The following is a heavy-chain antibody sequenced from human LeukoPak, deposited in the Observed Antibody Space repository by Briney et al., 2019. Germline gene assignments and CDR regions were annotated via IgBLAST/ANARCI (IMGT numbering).Heavy chain of an antibody. Sequence: SETLSLTCTVSGRSISSGDYFWTWVRQPPGKGLECIGYIYYTGSTYYTPSLKSRVTISVDTSNNQFSLKVTSVTAADTAVYYCARVRRRGGIDYWGQGTLVIVSS. CDR3: ARVRRRGGIDY. CDR1: GRSISSGDYF. D-gene: IGHD3-10*01. J-gene: IGHJ4*02. V-gene: IGHV4-30-4*01. CDR2: IYYTGST.